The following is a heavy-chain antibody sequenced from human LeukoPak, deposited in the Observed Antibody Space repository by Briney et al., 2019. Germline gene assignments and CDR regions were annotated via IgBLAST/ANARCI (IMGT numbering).Heavy chain of an antibody. V-gene: IGHV3-48*01. CDR3: AKDLEQQLVPRRPYYFDY. J-gene: IGHJ4*02. CDR2: ISSDANAI. Sequence: GGSLRLSCAASGFTLSSYNMNWVRQAPGKGLEWISFISSDANAIYYADSVKGRFTISRDTAKNSLYLQMNSLRAEDTAVYYCAKDLEQQLVPRRPYYFDYWGQGTLVTVSS. D-gene: IGHD6-13*01. CDR1: GFTLSSYN.